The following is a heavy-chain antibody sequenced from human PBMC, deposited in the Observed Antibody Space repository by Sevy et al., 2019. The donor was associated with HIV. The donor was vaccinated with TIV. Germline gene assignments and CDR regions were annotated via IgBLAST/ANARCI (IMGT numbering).Heavy chain of an antibody. V-gene: IGHV3-23*01. CDR3: AKALDPSLESMIEVVLRTLKGFDV. J-gene: IGHJ3*01. CDR2: ISGPGLST. D-gene: IGHD3-22*01. CDR1: GFTFNTHA. Sequence: GGSLRLSCAASGFTFNTHAMTWVRQAPGKGLEWVSVISGPGLSTYYADSVKGRFTISRDNSKNTLYLQMNSLRADDTAKYYCAKALDPSLESMIEVVLRTLKGFDVWGQGTMVTVSS.